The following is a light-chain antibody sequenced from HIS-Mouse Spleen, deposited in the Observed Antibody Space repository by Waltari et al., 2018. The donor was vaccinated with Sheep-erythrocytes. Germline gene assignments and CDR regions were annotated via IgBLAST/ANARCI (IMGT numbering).Light chain of an antibody. Sequence: DIQMTQSPSSVSASVGDRVTITCRASQGISSWLAWYQKKPGKAPKLLIYAASSLHSGVPSRFSGSGSGTDFTLTISSLQPEDFATYYCQQANSFPPTFGQGTKVEIK. J-gene: IGKJ1*01. V-gene: IGKV1-12*01. CDR3: QQANSFPPT. CDR1: QGISSW. CDR2: AAS.